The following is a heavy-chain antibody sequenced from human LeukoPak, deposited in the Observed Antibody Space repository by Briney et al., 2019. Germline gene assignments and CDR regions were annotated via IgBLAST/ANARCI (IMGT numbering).Heavy chain of an antibody. J-gene: IGHJ4*02. CDR2: ISGSGGTT. D-gene: IGHD4-17*01. CDR1: GFPFSRFA. V-gene: IGHV3-23*01. CDR3: TKDLPDYGDYIEGY. Sequence: GGSLRLSCAAPGFPFSRFAMSRVRQAPGKGLEWVSTISGSGGTTNYADSVKGRFTFSRDNSQNTLYLQMNSLRAEDTAIYYCTKDLPDYGDYIEGYWGQGTLVTVSS.